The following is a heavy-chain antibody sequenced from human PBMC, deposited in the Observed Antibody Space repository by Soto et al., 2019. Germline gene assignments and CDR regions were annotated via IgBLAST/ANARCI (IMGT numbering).Heavy chain of an antibody. CDR2: IYPGDSDT. Sequence: LKISCKGSGYSFTSYWIGWVRQMPGKGLEWMGIIYPGDSDTRYSPSFQGQVTISADKSISTAYLQWSSLKASDTAMYYCARRRHSSGWFYYFDYWGQGTLVTVSS. J-gene: IGHJ4*02. V-gene: IGHV5-51*01. D-gene: IGHD6-19*01. CDR1: GYSFTSYW. CDR3: ARRRHSSGWFYYFDY.